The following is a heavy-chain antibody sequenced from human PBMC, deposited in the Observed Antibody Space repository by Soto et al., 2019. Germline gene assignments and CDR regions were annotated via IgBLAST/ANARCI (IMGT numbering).Heavy chain of an antibody. CDR3: ARGEDILTGYTPPHYFDY. V-gene: IGHV1-3*01. Sequence: ASVKVSCKASGYTFTSYAMHWVRQAPGQRLEWMGWINAGNGNTKYSQKFQGRVTITRDTSASTAYMELSSLRSEDTAVYYCARGEDILTGYTPPHYFDYWGQGTLVTVSS. CDR2: INAGNGNT. D-gene: IGHD3-9*01. CDR1: GYTFTSYA. J-gene: IGHJ4*02.